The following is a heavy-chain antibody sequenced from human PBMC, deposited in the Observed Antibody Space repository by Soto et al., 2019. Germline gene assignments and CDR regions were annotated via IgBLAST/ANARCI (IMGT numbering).Heavy chain of an antibody. CDR3: ARVRGESEQLANYGMDA. CDR1: GYTFTNYG. Sequence: QVQLVQSGGEVKKPGASVKVSCKASGYTFTNYGISWVRQAPGQGLEWMGWISAYHGNRKYAQKLQDRVSMTTDTSTNTAYMELRSLRSDDTAMYYCARVRGESEQLANYGMDAWGQGTTVTVFS. J-gene: IGHJ6*02. D-gene: IGHD6-6*01. V-gene: IGHV1-18*01. CDR2: ISAYHGNR.